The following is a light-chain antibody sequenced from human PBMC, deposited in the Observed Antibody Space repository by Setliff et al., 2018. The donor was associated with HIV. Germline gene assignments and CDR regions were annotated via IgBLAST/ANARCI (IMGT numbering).Light chain of an antibody. Sequence: QSALTQPASVPGSPGQSITISCTGTSSDVGLYNYVSWYQQHPGKVPKVMIYDVTNRPSGVSNRFSGSKSGNTASLTISGLQAEDEADYYCTSYTTSRTVVFGGGTK. CDR3: TSYTTSRTVV. CDR1: SSDVGLYNY. V-gene: IGLV2-14*01. CDR2: DVT. J-gene: IGLJ2*01.